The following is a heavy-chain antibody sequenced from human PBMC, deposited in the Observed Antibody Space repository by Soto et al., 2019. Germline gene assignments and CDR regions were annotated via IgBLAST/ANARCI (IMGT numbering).Heavy chain of an antibody. V-gene: IGHV4-39*01. Sequence: QLQLQESGPGLVKPSETLSLTCTVSGGSISSSSYYWGWIRQPPGKGLEWIGSIYYSGYTYYNPXPKSRVTTSAHXSXNXXSLTLSSVTAADTAVYYCARHNGPLYVGYYYDMDVWGQGTTVTVSS. CDR1: GGSISSSSYY. CDR3: ARHNGPLYVGYYYDMDV. J-gene: IGHJ6*02. D-gene: IGHD3-16*01. CDR2: IYYSGYT.